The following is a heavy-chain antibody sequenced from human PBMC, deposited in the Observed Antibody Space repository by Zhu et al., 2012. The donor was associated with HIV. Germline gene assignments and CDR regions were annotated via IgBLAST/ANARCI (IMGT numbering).Heavy chain of an antibody. D-gene: IGHD2-21*02. CDR2: IYHSGST. Sequence: QVQLQESGSGLVKPSQTLSLTCAVSGGSISSGGYSWSWIRQPPGKGLEWIGYIYHSGSTYYNPSLKGRVTISVDRSKNQFSLKLSSVTAADTAVYYCARGGVTLLDYWGQGTLVTVSS. CDR3: ARGGVTLLDY. J-gene: IGHJ4*02. V-gene: IGHV4-30-2*01. CDR1: GGSISSGGYS.